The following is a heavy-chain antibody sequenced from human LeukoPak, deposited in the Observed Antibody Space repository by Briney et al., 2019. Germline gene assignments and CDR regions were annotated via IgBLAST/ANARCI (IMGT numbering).Heavy chain of an antibody. CDR2: IYYSGST. CDR1: GGSISSYH. J-gene: IGHJ6*02. Sequence: SETLSLTCTVSGGSISSYHWSWIRQPPGKGLEWIGYIYYSGSTNYNPSLKSRVTISVDTSKNQFSLKLSSVTAADTAVYYCARVASKGGMDVWGQGTTVTVSS. CDR3: ARVASKGGMDV. V-gene: IGHV4-59*01. D-gene: IGHD5/OR15-5a*01.